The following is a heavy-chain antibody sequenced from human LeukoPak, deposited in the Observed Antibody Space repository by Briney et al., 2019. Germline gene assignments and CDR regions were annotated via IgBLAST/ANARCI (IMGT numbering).Heavy chain of an antibody. CDR1: GYDFGTYY. CDR3: ARLMLFEYGDYGDAFDI. D-gene: IGHD4-17*01. CDR2: IYPGDYDT. Sequence: GESLKISCKGSGYDFGTYYIGWVRQLPGKGLEWMGVIYPGDYDTTDSPSFEDEVTMSVDKSSSSAYLQWRSLKASDTAMYYCARLMLFEYGDYGDAFDIWGQGTMVTVSS. J-gene: IGHJ3*02. V-gene: IGHV5-51*01.